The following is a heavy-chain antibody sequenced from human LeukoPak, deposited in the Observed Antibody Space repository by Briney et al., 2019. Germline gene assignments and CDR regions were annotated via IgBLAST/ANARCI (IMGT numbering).Heavy chain of an antibody. V-gene: IGHV3-11*04. D-gene: IGHD5-24*01. CDR1: GFTFSDYY. Sequence: GGSLRLSCAASGFTFSDYYMSWIRQAPGKGLEWVSYISSSGSTIYYADFVKGRFTISRDNAKHSLYLQMNSLRAEDTAVYYCARDQSGHNSFYFDYWGQGTLVTVSS. CDR2: ISSSGSTI. J-gene: IGHJ4*02. CDR3: ARDQSGHNSFYFDY.